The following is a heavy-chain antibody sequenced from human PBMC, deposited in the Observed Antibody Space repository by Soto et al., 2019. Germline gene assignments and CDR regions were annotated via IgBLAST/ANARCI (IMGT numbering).Heavy chain of an antibody. Sequence: PGESLKISCKGSGYSFTSYWISWVRQMPGKGLEWVGRIDPSDSYTNYSPSFQGHVTISADKSISTAYLQWSSLKASDTAMYYCARRGAAAGTYYYYGMDVWGQGTTVTVSS. D-gene: IGHD6-13*01. CDR3: ARRGAAAGTYYYYGMDV. V-gene: IGHV5-10-1*01. CDR2: IDPSDSYT. J-gene: IGHJ6*02. CDR1: GYSFTSYW.